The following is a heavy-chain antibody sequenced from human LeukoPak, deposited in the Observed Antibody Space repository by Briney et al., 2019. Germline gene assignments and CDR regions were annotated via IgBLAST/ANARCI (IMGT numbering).Heavy chain of an antibody. CDR3: ARALANAFDY. Sequence: GGSLRLSCAASGFTFSSFDMHWVRQAPGKGLEWVAVIWYDGTNKYYADSVKGRFTFSRDNSKQTLYLQMNSLRAEDTAVYYCARALANAFDYWGQGTLVTVSS. CDR2: IWYDGTNK. V-gene: IGHV3-33*08. CDR1: GFTFSSFD. D-gene: IGHD4/OR15-4a*01. J-gene: IGHJ4*02.